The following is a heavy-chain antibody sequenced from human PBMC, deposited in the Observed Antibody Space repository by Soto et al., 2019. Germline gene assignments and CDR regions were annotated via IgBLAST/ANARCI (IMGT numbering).Heavy chain of an antibody. J-gene: IGHJ4*02. Sequence: EVQLLESGGGLVQPGGALRLSCAASGFTFRSYPMSWVSQAPGKGLEWVSAICGSGGSTYYSDSVKGRFTISRDNSKNMLYLQMDSLRAEDTAVYYCAKDYYDSNGYYYESPDYWGQGPLVTDSS. D-gene: IGHD3-22*01. CDR2: ICGSGGST. CDR3: AKDYYDSNGYYYESPDY. V-gene: IGHV3-23*01. CDR1: GFTFRSYP.